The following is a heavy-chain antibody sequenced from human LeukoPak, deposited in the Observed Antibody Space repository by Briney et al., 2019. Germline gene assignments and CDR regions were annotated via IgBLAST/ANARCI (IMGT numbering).Heavy chain of an antibody. J-gene: IGHJ4*02. CDR1: GGSISGYY. CDR3: ARVQLAYSYGLFDN. D-gene: IGHD4-11*01. CDR2: IYSTGST. Sequence: SETLSLTCTVSGGSISGYYWSWNRQPPGKALEWIGYIYSTGSTNYNPSLKSRVNISVDTSKNQFSLKLRSVTAADTAVYYCARVQLAYSYGLFDNWGQGSLVTVSS. V-gene: IGHV4-59*12.